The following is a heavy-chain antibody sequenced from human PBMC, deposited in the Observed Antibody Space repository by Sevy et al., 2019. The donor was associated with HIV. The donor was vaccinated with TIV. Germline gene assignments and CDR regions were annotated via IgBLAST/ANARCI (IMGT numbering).Heavy chain of an antibody. V-gene: IGHV3-33*01. D-gene: IGHD6-19*01. J-gene: IGHJ4*02. CDR3: ARESIAVAGIGYYFDY. Sequence: GGSLRLSCAASGFTYSSYGMHWGRQAPGKGLEWVAVIWYDGTNKEYAHSVKGRFTISRDNSKNTLYLQVNSLRAEDTAVYYCARESIAVAGIGYYFDYWGQGTLVTVSS. CDR1: GFTYSSYG. CDR2: IWYDGTNK.